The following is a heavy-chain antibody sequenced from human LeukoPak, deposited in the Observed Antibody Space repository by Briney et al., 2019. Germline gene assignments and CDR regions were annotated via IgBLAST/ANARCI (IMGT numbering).Heavy chain of an antibody. D-gene: IGHD2-2*01. CDR1: GGSISSSTYF. Sequence: SETLSLTCTVSGGSISSSTYFWGWIRQPPGKGLEWIGSIYYSGSTYYNPSLKSRVTISVDTSKNQFSLKLSSVTAADTAVYYCARGPYCSSTSCYPARSEYFQHWGQGTLVTVSS. V-gene: IGHV4-39*01. J-gene: IGHJ1*01. CDR3: ARGPYCSSTSCYPARSEYFQH. CDR2: IYYSGST.